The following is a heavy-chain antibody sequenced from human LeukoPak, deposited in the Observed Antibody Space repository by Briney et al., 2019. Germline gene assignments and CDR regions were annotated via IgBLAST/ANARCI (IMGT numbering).Heavy chain of an antibody. CDR1: GFTFSSYA. Sequence: GGSLRLSCAASGFTFSSYAMSWVRQAPGKGLEWVSAISGSGGSTYYADSVKSRFTISRDNSKNTLYLQMNSLRAEDTAVHYCAKDLVAGTSYWGQGTLVTVSS. J-gene: IGHJ4*02. V-gene: IGHV3-23*01. CDR3: AKDLVAGTSY. CDR2: ISGSGGST. D-gene: IGHD6-19*01.